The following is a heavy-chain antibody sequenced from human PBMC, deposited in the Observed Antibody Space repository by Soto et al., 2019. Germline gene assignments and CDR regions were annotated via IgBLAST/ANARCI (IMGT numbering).Heavy chain of an antibody. J-gene: IGHJ6*02. Sequence: ASVKVSCKASGYMFTRYAISWVRQAPGQGLEWMGWISGYNSNTNYAQKIQGRVTLTTDTSTSTAYMELKSLRSEDTAVYYCARASLRGDSYGFVRPDYYYSGMDVWGQGNTVTVSS. CDR2: ISGYNSNT. CDR1: GYMFTRYA. V-gene: IGHV1-18*01. CDR3: ARASLRGDSYGFVRPDYYYSGMDV. D-gene: IGHD5-18*01.